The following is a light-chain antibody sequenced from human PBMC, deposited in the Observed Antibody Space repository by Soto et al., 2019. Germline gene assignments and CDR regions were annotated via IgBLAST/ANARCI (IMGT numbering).Light chain of an antibody. CDR3: QHYNSYSEA. CDR1: QGISSY. V-gene: IGKV1-9*01. CDR2: AAS. Sequence: IQLTQSPSSLSASVGDRFTITCRASQGISSYLAWYQQKPGKAPKLLIYAASTLQSGVPSRFSGSGSGTDFTLTISSLQPDDFATYYCQHYNSYSEAFGQGTKV. J-gene: IGKJ1*01.